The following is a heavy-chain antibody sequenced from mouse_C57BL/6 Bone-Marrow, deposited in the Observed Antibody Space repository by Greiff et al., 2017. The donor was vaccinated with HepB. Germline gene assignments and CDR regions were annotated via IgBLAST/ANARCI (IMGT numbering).Heavy chain of an antibody. V-gene: IGHV1-52*01. D-gene: IGHD1-1*01. Sequence: VQLQQPGAELVRPGSSVKLSCKASGYTFTSYWMHWVKQRPIQGLEWIGNIDPSDSETHYNQKFKDKATLTVDKSSSTAYMQLSSLTSEDSAVYYCARSGYYGSSLYYYAIDYWGQGTSVTVSS. CDR1: GYTFTSYW. CDR2: IDPSDSET. J-gene: IGHJ4*01. CDR3: ARSGYYGSSLYYYAIDY.